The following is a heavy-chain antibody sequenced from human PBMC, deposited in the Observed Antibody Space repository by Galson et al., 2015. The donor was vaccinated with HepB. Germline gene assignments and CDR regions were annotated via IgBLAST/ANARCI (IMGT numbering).Heavy chain of an antibody. CDR3: WSIAAAGIVGDRNKNKYNYGMDV. Sequence: SVKVSCKASGYTFTGYYMHWVRQAPGQGLEWMGWINTDSGGSNYAPKIQGKVTMTRDTSISKAYLELSRLRADDTVVYYCWSIAAAGIVGDRNKNKYNYGMDVWGQGTTVTVSS. V-gene: IGHV1-2*02. J-gene: IGHJ6*02. CDR2: INTDSGGS. D-gene: IGHD6-13*01. CDR1: GYTFTGYY.